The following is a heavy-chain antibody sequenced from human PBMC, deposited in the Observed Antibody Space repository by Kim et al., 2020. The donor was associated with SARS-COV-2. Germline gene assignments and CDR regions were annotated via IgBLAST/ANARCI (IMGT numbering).Heavy chain of an antibody. Sequence: ASVKVSCKASGYIFTNFGISWVRQAPGQGLEWVGWISAYNGNTKYAQKPQGRVTMTTDTSTSTAYMELRRLRADDTAVYYCERDGPFTCGGIIDTSDPDPWRQGTLVTLSS. CDR2: ISAYNGNT. D-gene: IGHD3-16*01. CDR3: ERDGPFTCGGIIDTSDPDP. J-gene: IGHJ5*02. V-gene: IGHV1-18*01. CDR1: GYIFTNFG.